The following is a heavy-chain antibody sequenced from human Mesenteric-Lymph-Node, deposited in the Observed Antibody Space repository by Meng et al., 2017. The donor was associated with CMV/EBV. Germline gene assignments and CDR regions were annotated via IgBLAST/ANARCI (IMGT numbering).Heavy chain of an antibody. J-gene: IGHJ4*02. CDR1: GYTFTSYG. Sequence: GGSLRLSCKASGYTFTSYGISWVRQAPGQGLEWMGWISAYNGNTNYAQKLQGRVTMTTDTSTSTAYMELRSLRSDDTAVYYCARVLGAARPTRAPDYWGQGTLVTVSS. CDR2: ISAYNGNT. V-gene: IGHV1-18*01. CDR3: ARVLGAARPTRAPDY. D-gene: IGHD6-6*01.